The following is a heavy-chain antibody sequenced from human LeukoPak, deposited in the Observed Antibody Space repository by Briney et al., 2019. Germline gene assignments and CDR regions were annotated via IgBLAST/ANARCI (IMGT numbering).Heavy chain of an antibody. V-gene: IGHV5-51*01. Sequence: EALXIXXKGAGCPFTSYWIGWVRQMAGKGLEWMGIIYPGDSDSRYSPSFHGQVTISADKSISTAYLQWSSLKASDTAMYYCARQTGGTVITIIDYWGQGTLVTVSS. J-gene: IGHJ4*02. CDR3: ARQTGGTVITIIDY. CDR1: GCPFTSYW. D-gene: IGHD4-17*01. CDR2: IYPGDSDS.